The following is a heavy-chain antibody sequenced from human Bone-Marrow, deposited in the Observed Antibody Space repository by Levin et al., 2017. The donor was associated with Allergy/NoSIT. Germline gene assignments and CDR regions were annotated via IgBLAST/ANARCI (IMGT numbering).Heavy chain of an antibody. D-gene: IGHD2-15*01. Sequence: GGSLRLSCAASGFTFSNYNMHWVRQSPGKGLEWVSSVSISGDHIYYTDSVKGRFTISRDNAKNSLYLQMNDLRAEDTAVYYCARDPMTCSGGSCYHFDYWGLGTLVTVSS. CDR1: GFTFSNYN. J-gene: IGHJ4*02. CDR3: ARDPMTCSGGSCYHFDY. V-gene: IGHV3-21*01. CDR2: VSISGDHI.